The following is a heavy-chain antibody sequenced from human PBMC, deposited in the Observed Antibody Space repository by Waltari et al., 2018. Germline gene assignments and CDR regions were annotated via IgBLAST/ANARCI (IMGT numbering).Heavy chain of an antibody. D-gene: IGHD1-20*01. J-gene: IGHJ3*02. CDR1: GGSFSGYY. CDR3: ASPSGIRSHAFDI. V-gene: IGHV4-34*01. CDR2: INHSGST. Sequence: QVQLQQWGAGLLKPSETLSLTCAVYGGSFSGYYWSWIRQPPGKGLEWIGEINHSGSTNYNPSLKSRVTISVDTSKNQFSLKLSSVTAADTAVYYCASPSGIRSHAFDIWGQGTMVTVSS.